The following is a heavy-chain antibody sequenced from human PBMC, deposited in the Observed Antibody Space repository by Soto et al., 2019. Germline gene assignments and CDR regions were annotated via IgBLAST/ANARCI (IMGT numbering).Heavy chain of an antibody. D-gene: IGHD6-6*01. CDR2: IGTAGDT. CDR3: ARGREYSRDHDAFDI. J-gene: IGHJ3*02. CDR1: GFTFSSYD. Sequence: GGSLRLSCAASGFTFSSYDMHWVRQATGKGLEWVSAIGTAGDTYYPGSVKGRFTISRENAKNSLYLQMNSLRAGDTAVYYCARGREYSRDHDAFDIWGQGTMVTVSS. V-gene: IGHV3-13*01.